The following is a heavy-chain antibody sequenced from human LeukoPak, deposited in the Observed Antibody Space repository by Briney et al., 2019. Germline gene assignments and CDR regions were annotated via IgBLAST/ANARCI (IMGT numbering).Heavy chain of an antibody. CDR3: ASEEGGLDV. CDR1: GFTFSRYW. J-gene: IGHJ6*02. Sequence: PGGSLRLSCAASGFTFSRYWMHWVRQAPGKGLVWASCIKTDGTYTSYADSVKGRFTISRDNAKSTLYLQMNALRGEDTAVYYCASEEGGLDVWGQGTTVTVSS. CDR2: IKTDGTYT. V-gene: IGHV3-74*01.